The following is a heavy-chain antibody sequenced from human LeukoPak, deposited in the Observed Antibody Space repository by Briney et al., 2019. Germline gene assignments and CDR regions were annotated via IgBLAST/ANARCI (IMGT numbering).Heavy chain of an antibody. D-gene: IGHD2-21*01. J-gene: IGHJ4*02. CDR3: ARRWDYFLPTNYCDV. CDR2: ITGSGART. Sequence: GGSLRLSCAASGFMFFNYAMDWVRRAPGKGLEWVSSITGSGARTWYADSVKGRFTISRDNSKNTLYLQMNSLRADDTAVYFCARRWDYFLPTNYCDVWGQGTLVTVSS. V-gene: IGHV3-23*01. CDR1: GFMFFNYA.